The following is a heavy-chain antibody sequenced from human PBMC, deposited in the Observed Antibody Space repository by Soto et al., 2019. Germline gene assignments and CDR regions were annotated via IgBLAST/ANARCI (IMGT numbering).Heavy chain of an antibody. Sequence: EVQLVETGGGLIQPGGSLRLSCAASGITVSTNYMSWVRQAPGKGLEWVSVIYSDGKTFYADSVKGRFTISRDNSQNTLVAQMAGLRADGPAVYDCAREGGGVYYDSSGYMGVWGQGTLVTVSS. V-gene: IGHV3-53*02. J-gene: IGHJ4*02. CDR2: IYSDGKT. CDR3: AREGGGVYYDSSGYMGV. D-gene: IGHD3-22*01. CDR1: GITVSTNY.